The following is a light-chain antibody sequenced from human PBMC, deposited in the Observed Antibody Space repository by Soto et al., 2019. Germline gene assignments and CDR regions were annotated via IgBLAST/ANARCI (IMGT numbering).Light chain of an antibody. Sequence: QSALTQPASVSGSPGQSITISCNGTSSDVGSYHLVSWYQQHPGKAPKLMIYEVSKRPSGVSHRFSGSKSGNTASLTISGLQAEDEADYYCCSYAGSSTLVFGGGTQLTVL. J-gene: IGLJ2*01. V-gene: IGLV2-23*02. CDR2: EVS. CDR1: SSDVGSYHL. CDR3: CSYAGSSTLV.